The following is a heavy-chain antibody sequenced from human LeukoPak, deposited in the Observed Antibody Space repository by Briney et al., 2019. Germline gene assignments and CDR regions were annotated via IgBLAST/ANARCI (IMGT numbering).Heavy chain of an antibody. CDR2: MSAYNGNT. CDR1: GYTFTSYG. V-gene: IGHV1-18*01. Sequence: ASVKVSCKASGYTFTSYGISWVRQAPGQGRKWMGWMSAYNGNTNYAQKLQRRVTMTTDTSTSTAYMELRSLRSDHTAVYYCARDRSFDYWGQGTLVTVSS. J-gene: IGHJ4*02. CDR3: ARDRSFDY.